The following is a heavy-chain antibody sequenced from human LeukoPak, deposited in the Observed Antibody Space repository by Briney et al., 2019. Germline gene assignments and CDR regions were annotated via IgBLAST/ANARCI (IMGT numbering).Heavy chain of an antibody. CDR3: ARTYYYDSSGYSYGMDV. V-gene: IGHV4-34*01. J-gene: IGHJ6*02. D-gene: IGHD3-22*01. Sequence: SETLSLTCAVYGGSFSGYYWSWIRQPPGKGLEWIGEINHSGSTNYNPSLKSRVTISVDTSKNQFSLELSSVTAADTAVYYCARTYYYDSSGYSYGMDVWGQGTTVTVSS. CDR2: INHSGST. CDR1: GGSFSGYY.